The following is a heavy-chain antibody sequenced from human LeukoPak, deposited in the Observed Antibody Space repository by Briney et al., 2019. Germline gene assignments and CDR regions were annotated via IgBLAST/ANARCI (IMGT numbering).Heavy chain of an antibody. CDR1: GFTFSSYA. J-gene: IGHJ4*02. V-gene: IGHV3-23*01. D-gene: IGHD6-13*01. CDR3: ASSRPIAAVWAPFDY. CDR2: ISGSGGST. Sequence: HPGGSLRLSCAASGFTFSSYAMTWVRQAPGKGLEWVSSISGSGGSTYYADSVKGRFTISRDNFKNTLYLQMNSLRAEDTAVYYCASSRPIAAVWAPFDYWGQGTLVTVSS.